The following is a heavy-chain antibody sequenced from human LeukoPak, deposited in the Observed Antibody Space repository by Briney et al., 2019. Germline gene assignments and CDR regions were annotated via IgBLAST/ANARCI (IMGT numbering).Heavy chain of an antibody. Sequence: SQTLSLTCTVSGGSISSGSYYWSWIRQPAGKGLEWIGRIYTSGSTNYNPSLKSRVTISVDTSKNQFSLKLSSVTAADTAVYYCARGSRSSGSHYYYMDVWGKGTTVTVSS. D-gene: IGHD3-22*01. CDR2: IYTSGST. CDR1: GGSISSGSYY. CDR3: ARGSRSSGSHYYYMDV. J-gene: IGHJ6*03. V-gene: IGHV4-61*02.